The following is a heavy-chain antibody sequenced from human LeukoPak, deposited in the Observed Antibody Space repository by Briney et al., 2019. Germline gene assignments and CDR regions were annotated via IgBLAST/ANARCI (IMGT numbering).Heavy chain of an antibody. CDR3: ASGAGYCSGDRCSDWFDP. Sequence: ASVKVSCKASGYTFTGYYMHWVRQAPGQGLEWMGWINPSSGGTKNAQKFQGRVTMTRDTSITTAYMELSRLGSDDTAVYYCASGAGYCSGDRCSDWFDPWGQGTLVIVSS. CDR2: INPSSGGT. J-gene: IGHJ5*02. V-gene: IGHV1-2*02. CDR1: GYTFTGYY. D-gene: IGHD2-15*01.